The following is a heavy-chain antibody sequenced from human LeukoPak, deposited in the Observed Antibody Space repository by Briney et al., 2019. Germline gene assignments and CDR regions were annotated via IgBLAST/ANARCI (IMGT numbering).Heavy chain of an antibody. Sequence: SETLSLTCAVYGGSFSGYYWSWIRQPPGKGLEWIGEINHSGSTNYNPSLKSRVTISVDTSKNQFSLKLSSVTAADTAVYYCARGREKRGYSSSWYASAHRPEGWFDPWGQGTLVTVSS. CDR1: GGSFSGYY. CDR3: ARGREKRGYSSSWYASAHRPEGWFDP. CDR2: INHSGST. J-gene: IGHJ5*02. V-gene: IGHV4-34*01. D-gene: IGHD6-13*01.